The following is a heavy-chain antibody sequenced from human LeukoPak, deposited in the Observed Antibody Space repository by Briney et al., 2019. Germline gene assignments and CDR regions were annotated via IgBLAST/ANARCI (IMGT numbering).Heavy chain of an antibody. CDR3: ARARSGSYLDY. J-gene: IGHJ4*02. CDR2: ISAANGNT. V-gene: IGHV1-18*01. Sequence: ASVKVSCKASGFTFTSHDYNWVRQATGQGLEWMGWISAANGNTNYVQKLQGRVTMTTDTSTSTAYMELRSLRSDDTAVYYCARARSGSYLDYWGQGTLVTVSS. D-gene: IGHD1-26*01. CDR1: GFTFTSHD.